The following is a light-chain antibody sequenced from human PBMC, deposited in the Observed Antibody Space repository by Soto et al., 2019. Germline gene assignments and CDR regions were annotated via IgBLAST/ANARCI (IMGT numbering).Light chain of an antibody. J-gene: IGKJ2*01. CDR2: DAS. CDR1: QSISSW. CDR3: QQYNSYSRT. Sequence: DIQMTQSPSTLSASVGDRVTITCRASQSISSWLAWYQQKPGKAPKLLIYDASSLESGVPSRFSGSGSGTEFTLTISSLQPDDFETYYCQQYNSYSRTFGQGTKLAIK. V-gene: IGKV1-5*01.